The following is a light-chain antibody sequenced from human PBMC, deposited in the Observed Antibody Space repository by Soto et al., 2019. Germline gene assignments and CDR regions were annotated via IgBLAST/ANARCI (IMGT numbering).Light chain of an antibody. Sequence: DIQMTQSPSTLSASVGDRVTITCRASQSIHRWLAWYQQKPGKAPKLLIYEASTLESGVPPRFSGSGSGTEFTLTITSLQPDDFATYYCQQYNSYPRTFGQGTKVEIK. V-gene: IGKV1-5*03. CDR3: QQYNSYPRT. J-gene: IGKJ1*01. CDR2: EAS. CDR1: QSIHRW.